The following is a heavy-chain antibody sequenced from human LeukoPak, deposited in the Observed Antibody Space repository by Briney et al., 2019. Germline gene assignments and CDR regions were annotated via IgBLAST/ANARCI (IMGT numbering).Heavy chain of an antibody. CDR3: AKDQYDYVRGEFDY. Sequence: GGSLRLSCTASGFTFGDYAFQWVRQAPGKGLEWVAVISYDGNDKHYADSVKGRFTISRDNSKNTLYLQINSLRVEDTAVYYCAKDQYDYVRGEFDYWGQGTLVTVSS. J-gene: IGHJ4*02. V-gene: IGHV3-30*18. D-gene: IGHD3-16*01. CDR1: GFTFGDYA. CDR2: ISYDGNDK.